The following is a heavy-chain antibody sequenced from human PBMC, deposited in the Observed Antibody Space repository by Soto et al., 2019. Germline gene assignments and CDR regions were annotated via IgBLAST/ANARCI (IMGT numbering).Heavy chain of an antibody. CDR1: GYTFSNYG. CDR2: ISAYNGNT. Sequence: ASVKVSCTASGYTFSNYGITWVRQAPGQGLEWMGWISAYNGNTNYAQKLQGRVTMTTDTSTSTVYMELSSLRSEDTAVYYCARDDYGDYNYWGQGTLVTVSS. J-gene: IGHJ4*02. D-gene: IGHD4-17*01. V-gene: IGHV1-18*01. CDR3: ARDDYGDYNY.